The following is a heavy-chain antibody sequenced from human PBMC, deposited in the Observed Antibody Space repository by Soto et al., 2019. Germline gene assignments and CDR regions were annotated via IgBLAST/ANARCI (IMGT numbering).Heavy chain of an antibody. D-gene: IGHD5-12*01. J-gene: IGHJ4*02. CDR1: GAAVSSGSYS. CDR3: ARDIRGYSRALDY. CDR2: IYYSVTT. V-gene: IGHV4-61*01. Sequence: PSETLFLTCTVSGAAVSSGSYSCTWVRLPPGKGLEWIGNIYYSVTTNYNPSLQNRVTISIDTSKNQYSLKLTSVTAADAALYYCARDIRGYSRALDYWGQGTQVTVSS.